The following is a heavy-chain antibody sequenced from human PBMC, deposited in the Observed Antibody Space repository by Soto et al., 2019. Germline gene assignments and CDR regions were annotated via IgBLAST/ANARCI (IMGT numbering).Heavy chain of an antibody. CDR1: GFTFSSYG. V-gene: IGHV3-30*03. J-gene: IGHJ6*02. CDR3: XXXXXXXXXXXXXXXXXGMDV. CDR2: XXYDGSNK. Sequence: VQLVESGGGVVQPGRSLRLSCAASGFTFSSYGMHWVRQAPGKGLEXXXXXXYDGSNKYYADSVKGRFTISRDNXXXXXXXXXXXXXXXXXXXXXXXXXXXXXXXXXXXXXXXGMDVWGQGTTVTVSS.